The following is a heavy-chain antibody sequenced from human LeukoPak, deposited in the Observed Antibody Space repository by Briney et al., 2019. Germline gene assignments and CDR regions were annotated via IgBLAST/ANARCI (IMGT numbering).Heavy chain of an antibody. Sequence: SVKVSRKASGGTFSSYAISWVRQAPGQGLEWMGGIIPIFGTANYAQKFQGRVTITADESTSTAYMELSSLRSEDTAVYYCASTPKWDDSSGYYYWYYFDYWGQGTLVTVSS. CDR2: IIPIFGTA. CDR3: ASTPKWDDSSGYYYWYYFDY. D-gene: IGHD3-22*01. J-gene: IGHJ4*02. V-gene: IGHV1-69*13. CDR1: GGTFSSYA.